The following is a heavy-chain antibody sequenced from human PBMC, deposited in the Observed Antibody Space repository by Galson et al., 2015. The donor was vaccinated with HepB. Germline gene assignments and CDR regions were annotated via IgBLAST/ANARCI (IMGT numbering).Heavy chain of an antibody. J-gene: IGHJ6*03. CDR2: INTNTGNP. CDR3: ARDATLYCSSTSCYYTLFQSYYMDV. V-gene: IGHV7-4-1*02. D-gene: IGHD2-2*01. Sequence: SVKVSCKASGYTFTSYAMNWVRQAPGQGLEWMGWINTNTGNPTYAQGFTGRFVFSLDTSVSTAYLQISSLKAEDTAVYYCARDATLYCSSTSCYYTLFQSYYMDVWGKGTTVTVSS. CDR1: GYTFTSYA.